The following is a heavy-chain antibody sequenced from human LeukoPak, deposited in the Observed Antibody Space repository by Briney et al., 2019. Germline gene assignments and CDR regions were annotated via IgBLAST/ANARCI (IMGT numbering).Heavy chain of an antibody. J-gene: IGHJ5*02. CDR3: ARAGQWLVTNWFDP. CDR1: GYSISSGYY. Sequence: SETLSLTCTVSGYSISSGYYWGWIRQPPGKGLEWIGSIYHSGSTYYNPSLKSRVTISVDTSKNQFSLKLSSVTAADTAVYYCARAGQWLVTNWFDPWGQGTLVTVSS. CDR2: IYHSGST. D-gene: IGHD6-19*01. V-gene: IGHV4-38-2*02.